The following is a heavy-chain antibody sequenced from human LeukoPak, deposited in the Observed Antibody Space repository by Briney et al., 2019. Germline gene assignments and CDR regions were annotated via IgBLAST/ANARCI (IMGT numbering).Heavy chain of an antibody. V-gene: IGHV3-9*01. Sequence: GRSLRLSCAASGFTFDDYAMHWVRQAPGKGLEWVSGISWNSGSIGYADSVKGRFTISRDNAKNSLNLQMNSLRAEDTALYYCAKDINYLYDAFDIWGQGTMVTVSS. CDR2: ISWNSGSI. D-gene: IGHD2/OR15-2a*01. CDR3: AKDINYLYDAFDI. CDR1: GFTFDDYA. J-gene: IGHJ3*02.